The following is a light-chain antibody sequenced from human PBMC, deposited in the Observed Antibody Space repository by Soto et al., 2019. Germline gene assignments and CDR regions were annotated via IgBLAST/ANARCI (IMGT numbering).Light chain of an antibody. CDR2: GAS. CDR1: QSISSN. V-gene: IGKV3D-15*01. Sequence: EIVMTQSPATLSVSPGERATLSCRASQSISSNLAWYQLKPGQAPRLLISGASARATGVPANFSGSGSGTEFTPTITRLHSGDFAVDYCQQYSNWPYAFGKGTKVEIK. CDR3: QQYSNWPYA. J-gene: IGKJ2*01.